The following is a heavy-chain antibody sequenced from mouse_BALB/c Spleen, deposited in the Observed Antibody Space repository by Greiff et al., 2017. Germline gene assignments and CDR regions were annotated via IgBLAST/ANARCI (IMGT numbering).Heavy chain of an antibody. CDR3: ARRKGYPYAMDY. CDR2: ISYSGST. CDR1: GDSITSGY. D-gene: IGHD2-2*01. Sequence: EVKLMESGPSLVQPSQTLSLTCSVTGDSITSGYWNWIRKFPGNKLEYMGYISYSGSTYYNPSLKSRISITRDTSKNQYYLQLNSVTTEDTATYYCARRKGYPYAMDYWGQGTSVTVSS. V-gene: IGHV3-8*02. J-gene: IGHJ4*01.